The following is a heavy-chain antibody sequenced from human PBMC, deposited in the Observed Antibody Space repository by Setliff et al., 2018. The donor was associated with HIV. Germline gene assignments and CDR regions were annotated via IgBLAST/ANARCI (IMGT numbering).Heavy chain of an antibody. D-gene: IGHD3-3*01. J-gene: IGHJ5*01. CDR1: GFTFKSYG. CDR2: ISYDGTNK. CDR3: ARDARISISGVTPPPNWIDS. Sequence: GGSLRLSCVDNGFTFKSYGMHWVRQAPGKGLEWVAVISYDGTNKYYADSVKGRFNISRDNSKNTLYLQMMSLRPDDTGGYYCARDARISISGVTPPPNWIDSWGRGTLVTVSS. V-gene: IGHV3-30*03.